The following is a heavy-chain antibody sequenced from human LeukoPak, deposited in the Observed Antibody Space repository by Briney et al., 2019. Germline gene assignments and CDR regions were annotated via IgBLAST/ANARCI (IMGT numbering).Heavy chain of an antibody. CDR1: GFTFSLYW. CDR3: AKDIATYSACFDY. CDR2: IKQDGSEK. J-gene: IGHJ4*02. Sequence: GGSLRLSCAASGFTFSLYWMNWVRRAPGKGLEWVANIKQDGSEKNYVDSVKGRFTISRDNSKNTLYLQMNSLRAEDTAIFYCAKDIATYSACFDYWGQGTLVIVSS. D-gene: IGHD2-21*01. V-gene: IGHV3-7*03.